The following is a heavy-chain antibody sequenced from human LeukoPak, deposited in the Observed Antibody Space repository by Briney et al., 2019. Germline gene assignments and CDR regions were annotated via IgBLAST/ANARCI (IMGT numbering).Heavy chain of an antibody. V-gene: IGHV3-21*01. J-gene: IGHJ5*02. CDR1: GFTFSSYS. D-gene: IGHD6-13*01. Sequence: PGGSLRLSCAASGFTFSSYSMNWVRQAPGKGLEWVSSISSSSSYIYYADSVKGRFTISRDNAKNSLYLQMNSLRAEDTAVYYCARVSSSWYRYWLDPWGQGTLVTVSS. CDR2: ISSSSSYI. CDR3: ARVSSSWYRYWLDP.